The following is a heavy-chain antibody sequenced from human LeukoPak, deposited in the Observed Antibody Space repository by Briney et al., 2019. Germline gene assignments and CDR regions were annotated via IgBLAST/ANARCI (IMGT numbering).Heavy chain of an antibody. CDR2: INTYGTST. CDR1: ALTFSSYW. V-gene: IGHV3-74*03. Sequence: GRSLRPSRAASALTFSSYWMHWVCQVLGKGLVWVAPINTYGTSTTYGDSVECRFTISRDNAKNTLDLEMNSLRDDDTAVYYCARGSTTVTTKDWFDPWGQGTQVTVSS. CDR3: ARGSTTVTTKDWFDP. D-gene: IGHD4-17*01. J-gene: IGHJ5*02.